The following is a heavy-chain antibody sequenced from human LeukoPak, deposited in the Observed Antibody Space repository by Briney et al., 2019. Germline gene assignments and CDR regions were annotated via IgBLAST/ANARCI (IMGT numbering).Heavy chain of an antibody. CDR3: AREGHRPFNYYYYMDV. Sequence: GGSLRLSCTASGFTFSSHNMNWVRQAPGKGLEWVSSLSSSSHYIYYADSVKGRFTISRDNAKNSLYLQMTSLRAEDTAVYYCAREGHRPFNYYYYMDVWGKGTTVTVSS. CDR2: LSSSSHYI. J-gene: IGHJ6*03. CDR1: GFTFSSHN. V-gene: IGHV3-21*01.